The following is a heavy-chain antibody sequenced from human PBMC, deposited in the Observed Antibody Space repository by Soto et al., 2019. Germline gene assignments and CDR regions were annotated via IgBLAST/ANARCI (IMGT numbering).Heavy chain of an antibody. J-gene: IGHJ6*02. D-gene: IGHD2-15*01. V-gene: IGHV6-1*01. Sequence: SQTLSLPCVGSGDTVSSNSVAWNWVRQSPSSGLEWLGRTYYRSRWYSDYAVSVRSRIDITADTSKNQVSLQLNSVTPEDTAVYYCSRAVADSYYYYYGMDFWGQGTTVTVSS. CDR1: GDTVSSNSVA. CDR2: TYYRSRWYS. CDR3: SRAVADSYYYYYGMDF.